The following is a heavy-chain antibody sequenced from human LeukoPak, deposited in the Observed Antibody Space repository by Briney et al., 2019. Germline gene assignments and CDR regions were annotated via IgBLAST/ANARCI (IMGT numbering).Heavy chain of an antibody. J-gene: IGHJ4*02. CDR1: GGSISSYY. CDR3: ARHRDSSPYYFEY. Sequence: PSETLSLTCTVSGGSISSYYWSWIRQPPGKGLEWIGYIYYSGSTNYNPSLKSRVTISVDASKNQFSLKLSSVTAADTAVYYCARHRDSSPYYFEYWGQGTLVTVSS. CDR2: IYYSGST. D-gene: IGHD6-13*01. V-gene: IGHV4-59*08.